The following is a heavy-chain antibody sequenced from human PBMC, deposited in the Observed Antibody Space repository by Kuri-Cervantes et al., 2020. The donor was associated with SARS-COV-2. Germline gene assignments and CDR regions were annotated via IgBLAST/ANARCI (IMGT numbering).Heavy chain of an antibody. V-gene: IGHV1-69*06. CDR2: IIPIFGTA. Sequence: SVKVSCKASGYTFTSYGISWVRQAPGQGLEWMGGIIPIFGTANYAQKFRGRVTITADKSTSTAYMELSSLRSEDTAVYYCASVGDSGNSAPDWWGQGTLVTVSS. CDR3: ASVGDSGNSAPDW. J-gene: IGHJ4*02. D-gene: IGHD1-26*01. CDR1: GYTFTSYG.